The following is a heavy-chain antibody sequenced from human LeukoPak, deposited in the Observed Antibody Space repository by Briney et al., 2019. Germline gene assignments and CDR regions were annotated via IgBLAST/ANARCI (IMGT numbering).Heavy chain of an antibody. CDR1: GYILTTYG. D-gene: IGHD3-10*01. J-gene: IGHJ6*04. CDR2: ISPYNGNT. CDR3: ARGPYYGSGSRADGMDV. Sequence: ASVKVSFKASGYILTTYGFSWVRQAPGQGLEWVGWISPYNGNTNYAQTFQGRVTMTADTSTSIVDMELRSLRSDDTAVYYCARGPYYGSGSRADGMDVWGKGTTVTVSS. V-gene: IGHV1-18*04.